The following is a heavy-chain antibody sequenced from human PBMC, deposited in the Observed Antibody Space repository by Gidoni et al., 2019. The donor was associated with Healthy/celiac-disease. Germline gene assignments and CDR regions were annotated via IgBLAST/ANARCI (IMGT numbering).Heavy chain of an antibody. Sequence: QVQLQESGPGLVKPSGTLSLTCAVSGGSISRSNWWRWVRQPPGKGLEWIGEIYHSGRTNYNPYLKSRVTISVDKSKNQFSLKLSSVTAADTAVYYCARDHGYYYGSGSYSDAFDIWGQGTMVTVSS. J-gene: IGHJ3*02. V-gene: IGHV4-4*02. D-gene: IGHD3-10*01. CDR3: ARDHGYYYGSGSYSDAFDI. CDR2: IYHSGRT. CDR1: GGSISRSNW.